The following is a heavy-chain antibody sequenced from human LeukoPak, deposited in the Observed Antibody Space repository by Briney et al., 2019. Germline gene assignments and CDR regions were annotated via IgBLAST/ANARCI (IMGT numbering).Heavy chain of an antibody. J-gene: IGHJ4*02. Sequence: SETLSLTCTVSGGSIKYYYWSWIRQPAGKGLEWIGRINIRGSTNTNYNPSLKSRVTMSIDKSKKQFSLKLTSVVAADTAVYYCARSREEQQWLIPFDFWGQGTLVTVSS. CDR1: GGSIKYYY. CDR2: INIRGSTNT. V-gene: IGHV4-4*07. CDR3: ARSREEQQWLIPFDF. D-gene: IGHD6-19*01.